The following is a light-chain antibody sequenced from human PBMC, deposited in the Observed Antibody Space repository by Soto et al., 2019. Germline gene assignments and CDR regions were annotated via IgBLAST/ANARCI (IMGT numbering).Light chain of an antibody. CDR1: SSDVGGYNY. Sequence: QSVLTQPASVSGSPGQSITISCTGTSSDVGGYNYVSWYQQHPGKAPKLMIYVVSNRPSGVSNRFSGSKSGNTASLTISGLQAEDEADYYCTSFTRSSTFVFGTGTKLTVL. J-gene: IGLJ1*01. CDR3: TSFTRSSTFV. CDR2: VVS. V-gene: IGLV2-14*01.